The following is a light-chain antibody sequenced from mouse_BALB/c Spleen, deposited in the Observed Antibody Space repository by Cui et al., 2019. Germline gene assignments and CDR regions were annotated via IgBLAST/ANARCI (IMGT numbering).Light chain of an antibody. V-gene: IGKV6-23*01. CDR1: QDVGTT. J-gene: IGKJ5*01. CDR3: QQYNNYPPSLT. CDR2: WAS. Sequence: DIVMTQSNKFMSTSVGDRVSITCKASQDVGTTVAWYQQKPGQSPKLLIYWASTRHTGVPDRFTGSGSGTDFTLTISNVQSEDLADYFCQQYNNYPPSLTFGAGTKLELK.